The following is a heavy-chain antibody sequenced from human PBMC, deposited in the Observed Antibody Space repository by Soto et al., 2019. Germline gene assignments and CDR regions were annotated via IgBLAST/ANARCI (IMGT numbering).Heavy chain of an antibody. CDR1: GFRFGTYG. Sequence: QVQLVESGGGVVQPGRSLRLSCAGTGFRFGTYGLHWVRQAPGKGLEWVAVIWYDGSKRYYADSVRGRFTISRDDSRSVLYLQMNSLRAEDTAVYFCARDIRARTHYFDPWGEGTLVTVSS. J-gene: IGHJ5*02. CDR3: ARDIRARTHYFDP. D-gene: IGHD6-6*01. CDR2: IWYDGSKR. V-gene: IGHV3-33*01.